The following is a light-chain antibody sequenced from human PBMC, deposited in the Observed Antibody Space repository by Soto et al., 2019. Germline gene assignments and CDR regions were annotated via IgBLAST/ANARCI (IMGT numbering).Light chain of an antibody. V-gene: IGLV1-40*01. Sequence: QPVLTNPPSVIGGPGDKVTISRPGSRTKIGAGYDAHWYLHLPETAPKLLIYGNTNRPSGVPDRFSGSKSGSSASLAITGLQAEDEADYYWQSHDNSLYAPVFGTGTEVTDL. CDR1: RTKIGAGYD. J-gene: IGLJ1*01. CDR2: GNT. CDR3: QSHDNSLYAPV.